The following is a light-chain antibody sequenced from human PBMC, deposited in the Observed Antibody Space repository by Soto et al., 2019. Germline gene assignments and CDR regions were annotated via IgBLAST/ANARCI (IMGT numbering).Light chain of an antibody. V-gene: IGKV3-20*01. J-gene: IGKJ3*01. Sequence: EIVLTQSTGTLSLSPGERATLSCRASQSVSSNYLAWYQQKLGQAPRLLIYGASSRTTGVPDRFSGSGSGTDFTLTISRLEPEDFAVYYCQHYRSAPFTFGPGTKVDI. CDR3: QHYRSAPFT. CDR2: GAS. CDR1: QSVSSNY.